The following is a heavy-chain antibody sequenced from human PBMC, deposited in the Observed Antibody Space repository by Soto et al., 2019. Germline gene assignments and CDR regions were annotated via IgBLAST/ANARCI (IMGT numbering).Heavy chain of an antibody. J-gene: IGHJ4*02. V-gene: IGHV3-33*01. D-gene: IGHD1-26*01. CDR1: GFTFSGLG. CDR3: ARAGVGHTTFFGYFDY. CDR2: IRYDGSNI. Sequence: QVQLVESGGGVVQPGRSLRLSCAASGFTFSGLGMHWVRQAPGKGLEWVAVIRYDGSNIYCADAVKGRFTISRDNSKDPLYLQMNSVRADDTAVYYCARAGVGHTTFFGYFDYWGQGTLVTVSS.